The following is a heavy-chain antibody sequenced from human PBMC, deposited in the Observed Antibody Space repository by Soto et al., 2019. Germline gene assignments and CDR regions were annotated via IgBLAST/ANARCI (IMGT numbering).Heavy chain of an antibody. CDR3: ARGWWGFYYDSGDNPDSFNF. CDR1: GYSFTSYW. J-gene: IGHJ3*01. V-gene: IGHV5-51*01. D-gene: IGHD3-22*01. CDR2: IYPGDSDT. Sequence: PGESLKISCKGSGYSFTSYWIGWVRQMPGKGLEWMGIIYPGDSDTRYSPSFQGQVTISADKSISTAYLQWNSLKASDTAMYYCARGWWGFYYDSGDNPDSFNFWRQGTTVTVSS.